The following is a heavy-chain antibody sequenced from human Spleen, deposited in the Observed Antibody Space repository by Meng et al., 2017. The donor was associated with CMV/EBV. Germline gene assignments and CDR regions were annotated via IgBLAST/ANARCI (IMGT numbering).Heavy chain of an antibody. CDR1: GVTFSRYG. J-gene: IGHJ4*02. V-gene: IGHV3-33*06. CDR2: IWYDGSYT. D-gene: IGHD3-3*01. CDR3: AKTRREHYDFWSGADY. Sequence: SGVTFSRYGMHWVRQAPGKGLEWVAVIWYDGSYTYYADSVKGRFTISRDNYKSTVYLQMNSLRAEDTAVYYCAKTRREHYDFWSGADYWGQGTLVTVSS.